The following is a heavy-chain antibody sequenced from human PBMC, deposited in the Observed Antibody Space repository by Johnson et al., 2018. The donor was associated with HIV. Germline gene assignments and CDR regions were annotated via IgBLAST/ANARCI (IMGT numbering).Heavy chain of an antibody. CDR3: AKVLSPRPWGDDAFDI. Sequence: QMQLVESGGGLVQPGRSLRLSCAASGFTFSSYAMHWVRQAPGKGLEWVAVISYDGSNKYYADSVKGRFTISRDNSKNTLYLQMNSLRAEDTAVYYCAKVLSPRPWGDDAFDIWGQGTMVTVSS. CDR2: ISYDGSNK. J-gene: IGHJ3*02. CDR1: GFTFSSYA. D-gene: IGHD7-27*01. V-gene: IGHV3-30*04.